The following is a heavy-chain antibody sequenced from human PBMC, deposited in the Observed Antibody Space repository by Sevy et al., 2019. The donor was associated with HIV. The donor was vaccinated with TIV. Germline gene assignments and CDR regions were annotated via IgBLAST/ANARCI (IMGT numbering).Heavy chain of an antibody. CDR3: ARSIDY. J-gene: IGHJ4*02. Sequence: GGSLRLSCAASGFSFSSYWMTWFRQAPGKELEWVANVNLDGSEKYYVDSVKGRFTISGDNARNSLYLQMNSLRAEDTAVYYCARSIDYWGQGTLVTVSS. CDR1: GFSFSSYW. V-gene: IGHV3-7*01. CDR2: VNLDGSEK.